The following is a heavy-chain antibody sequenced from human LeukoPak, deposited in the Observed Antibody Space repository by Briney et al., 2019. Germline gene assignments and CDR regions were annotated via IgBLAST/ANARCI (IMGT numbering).Heavy chain of an antibody. D-gene: IGHD3-3*01. V-gene: IGHV3-23*01. CDR2: ISGSGSST. Sequence: GGSLRLSCAASGFTFSSYAMSWVRQAPGKGLEWVSAISGSGSSTYYADSVKGRFTISRDNAKNSLYLQMNSLRAEDTAVYYCARERQNKDFWSGGDYWGQGTLVTVSS. CDR1: GFTFSSYA. J-gene: IGHJ4*02. CDR3: ARERQNKDFWSGGDY.